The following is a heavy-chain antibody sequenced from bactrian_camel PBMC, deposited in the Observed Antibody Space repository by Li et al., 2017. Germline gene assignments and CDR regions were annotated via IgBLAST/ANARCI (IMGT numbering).Heavy chain of an antibody. CDR1: GYTYGILC. V-gene: IGHV3S1*01. D-gene: IGHD3*01. Sequence: VQLVESGGGSVQAGGSLRLSCVASGYTYGILCMGWFRQGPGNEREGVASIYTLDDSTVYADFVKDRFTISQDSAKNILYLQMHSLKPEDTAIYYCAADPIPRSMGFPTKCGNDFGYWGQGTQVTVS. CDR3: AADPIPRSMGFPTKCGNDFGY. CDR2: IYTLDDST. J-gene: IGHJ6*01.